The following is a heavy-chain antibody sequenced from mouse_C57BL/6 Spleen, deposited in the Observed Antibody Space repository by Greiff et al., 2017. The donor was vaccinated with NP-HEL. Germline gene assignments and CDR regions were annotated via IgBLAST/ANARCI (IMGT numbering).Heavy chain of an antibody. Sequence: DVKLVESGGGLVKPGGSLKLSCAASGFTFSSYAMSWVRQTPEKRLEWVATISDGGSYTYYPDNVKGRFTISRDNAKNNLYLQMSHLKSEDTAMYYCARVRDYDLYAMDYWGQGTSVTVSS. D-gene: IGHD2-4*01. CDR2: ISDGGSYT. V-gene: IGHV5-4*03. CDR3: ARVRDYDLYAMDY. J-gene: IGHJ4*01. CDR1: GFTFSSYA.